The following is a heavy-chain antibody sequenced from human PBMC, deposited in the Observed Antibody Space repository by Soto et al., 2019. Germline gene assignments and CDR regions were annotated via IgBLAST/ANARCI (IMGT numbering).Heavy chain of an antibody. D-gene: IGHD2-15*01. CDR2: IYYSGNP. Sequence: PSETLSLTCSVSGAPISSGGYYWNWIRQHPGKGLEWIGYIYYSGNPSYNPSLKSRVTISVDTSKKQFSLKLSSVTAADTAVYFCARDHSSGYSHTLDYWGRGILVTVSS. CDR3: ARDHSSGYSHTLDY. V-gene: IGHV4-31*03. J-gene: IGHJ4*02. CDR1: GAPISSGGYY.